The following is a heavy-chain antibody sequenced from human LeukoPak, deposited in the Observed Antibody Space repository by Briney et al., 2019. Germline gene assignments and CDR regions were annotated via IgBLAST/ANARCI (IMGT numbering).Heavy chain of an antibody. CDR3: ARESLGYSYGVYYFDY. V-gene: IGHV1-46*01. Sequence: ASVKVSCKASGYTFTSYYMHWVRQAPGQGLEWMGIINPSGGSTSYAQKFQGRVTMTRDTSTGTVYMELSSLRSEDTAVYYCARESLGYSYGVYYFDYWGQGTLVTVSS. CDR1: GYTFTSYY. D-gene: IGHD5-18*01. CDR2: INPSGGST. J-gene: IGHJ4*02.